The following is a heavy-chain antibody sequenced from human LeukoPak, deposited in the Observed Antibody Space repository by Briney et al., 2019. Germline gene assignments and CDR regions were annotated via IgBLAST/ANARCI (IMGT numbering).Heavy chain of an antibody. V-gene: IGHV4-39*07. Sequence: PSETLSLTCTVSGGSISSSSYYWGWIRQPPGKGLEWIGSIYYSGSTYYNPSLKSRVTISVDTSKNQFSLKLSSVTAADTAVYYCARGVIVVVVATSHPFDYWGQGTLVTVSS. CDR2: IYYSGST. J-gene: IGHJ4*02. D-gene: IGHD2-15*01. CDR3: ARGVIVVVVATSHPFDY. CDR1: GGSISSSSYY.